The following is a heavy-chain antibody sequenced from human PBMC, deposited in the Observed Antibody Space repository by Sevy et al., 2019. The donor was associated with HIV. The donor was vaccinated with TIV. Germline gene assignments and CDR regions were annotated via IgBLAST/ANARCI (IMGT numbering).Heavy chain of an antibody. Sequence: SETLSLTCSVSSGSLGNYYWYWIRQTPGKGLEWLGLIYYSGNTNYNPSLKSRVTMSINKSRNQVALRLDSLTAAGTAVYYCARRAFLGDYFESWGQGILVTVSS. CDR2: IYYSGNT. J-gene: IGHJ4*03. CDR3: ARRAFLGDYFES. D-gene: IGHD3-16*01. V-gene: IGHV4-59*08. CDR1: SGSLGNYY.